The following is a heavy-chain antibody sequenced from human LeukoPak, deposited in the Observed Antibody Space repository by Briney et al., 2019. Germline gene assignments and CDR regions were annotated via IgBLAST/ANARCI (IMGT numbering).Heavy chain of an antibody. J-gene: IGHJ3*02. D-gene: IGHD2-2*01. CDR1: GGTFSSYA. V-gene: IGHV1-69*05. CDR2: IIPIFGTA. CDR3: ARGRLSCSSTSCYTGDAFDI. Sequence: GASVKVSCKASGGTFSSYAISWVRQAPGQGLEWMGGIIPIFGTANYAQKFQGRVTITTDESTSTAYMELSSLRSEDTAVYYCARGRLSCSSTSCYTGDAFDIWGQGTMVTVSS.